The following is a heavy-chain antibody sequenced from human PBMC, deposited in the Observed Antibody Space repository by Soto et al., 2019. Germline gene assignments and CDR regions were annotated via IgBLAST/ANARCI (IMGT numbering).Heavy chain of an antibody. CDR2: IKQDGSEK. CDR1: GFTFSSDW. V-gene: IGHV3-7*05. CDR3: ARDGYNVFDY. J-gene: IGHJ4*02. D-gene: IGHD5-12*01. Sequence: EVQLVESGGGLVQPGGSLRLSCAASGFTFSSDWMSWVRQARGKGLELVANIKQDGSEKYYVDSVKGRLTISRDNAKNSLYLQMNSLRADATALYYCARDGYNVFDYWGQGTLVTVSS.